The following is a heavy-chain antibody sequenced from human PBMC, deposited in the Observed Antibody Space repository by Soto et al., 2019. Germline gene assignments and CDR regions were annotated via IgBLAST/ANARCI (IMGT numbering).Heavy chain of an antibody. CDR1: GYTFTSYA. V-gene: IGHV1-3*01. Sequence: QVQLVQSGSEVKKPGASVRLSCKASGYTFTSYAVYCVRQAPGQRLEWMGWINPANGDTKYSQKFQDRVIVSRDTSASTAYMDLRRLRSEDPAVYYCARDTGYCSGGSCFLYYMDVWGKGPTVTVSS. CDR3: ARDTGYCSGGSCFLYYMDV. CDR2: INPANGDT. J-gene: IGHJ6*03. D-gene: IGHD2-15*01.